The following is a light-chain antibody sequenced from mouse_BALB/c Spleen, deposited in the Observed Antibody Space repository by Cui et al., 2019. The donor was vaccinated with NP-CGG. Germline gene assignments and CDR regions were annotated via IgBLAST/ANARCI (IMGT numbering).Light chain of an antibody. V-gene: IGLV1*01. J-gene: IGLJ1*01. CDR3: ALWYSNHWV. CDR2: GTN. CDR1: TGAVTTSNY. Sequence: HAVATQDSALTTSPGETVTLTCRSSTGAVTTSNYANWVQEKPDHLFTGLIGGTNNRAPGIPARFSGSLIGDKAALTITRAQTEDEAIYFCALWYSNHWVFGGGTKLTVL.